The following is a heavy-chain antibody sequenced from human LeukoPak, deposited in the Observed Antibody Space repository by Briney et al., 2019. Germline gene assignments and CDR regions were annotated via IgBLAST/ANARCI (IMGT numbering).Heavy chain of an antibody. V-gene: IGHV5-51*01. D-gene: IGHD4-17*01. J-gene: IGHJ4*02. CDR3: AGARHGDYRWDY. CDR2: IHSADSNT. CDR1: GYSFTNYW. Sequence: LGESLKISCQGSGYSFTNYWIGWVRQMPGKGLEWMGIIHSADSNTKYSPSFQGQVTISADKSISTAYLQWSGLKASDTAMYYCAGARHGDYRWDYWGQGTLVTVSS.